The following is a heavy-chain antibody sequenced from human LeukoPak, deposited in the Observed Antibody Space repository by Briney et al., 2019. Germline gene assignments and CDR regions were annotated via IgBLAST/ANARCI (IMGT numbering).Heavy chain of an antibody. CDR1: VGSLSGYY. CDR3: ARVKYGSGSYYNYRNNWFDR. Sequence: PSQTPSLTRAVSVGSLSGYYWSSIPEPPGTGVEWLGEINHSGSTNYNPSLKSRVTISVDTSKTPFSLNLSSVTASDTAVYYCARVKYGSGSYYNYRNNWFDRWGQGTLVTVSS. D-gene: IGHD3-10*01. V-gene: IGHV4-34*01. CDR2: INHSGST. J-gene: IGHJ5*02.